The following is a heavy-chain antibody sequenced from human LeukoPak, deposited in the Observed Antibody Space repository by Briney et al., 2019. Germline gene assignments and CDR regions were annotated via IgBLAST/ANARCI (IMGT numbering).Heavy chain of an antibody. V-gene: IGHV3-7*03. D-gene: IGHD6-13*01. Sequence: PGGSLRLSCAASGFTFSDYYMNWVRQAPGKGLQWVASIKLDGSEKYYVDSVKGRFIVSRDNTKNSLSLQMNSLRAEVTAVYYCARSGYSSSWFLNSWGQGTLVAVSS. CDR1: GFTFSDYY. CDR3: ARSGYSSSWFLNS. CDR2: IKLDGSEK. J-gene: IGHJ5*02.